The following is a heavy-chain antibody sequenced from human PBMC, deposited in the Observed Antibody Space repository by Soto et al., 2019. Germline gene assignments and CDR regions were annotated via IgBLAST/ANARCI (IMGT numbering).Heavy chain of an antibody. J-gene: IGHJ6*02. CDR2: IYYSGST. D-gene: IGHD3-10*01. Sequence: PSETLSLTCTVSGGSISSGGYYWSWIRQHPGKGLEWIGYIYYSGSTYYNPSLKSRVTISVDTSKNQFSLKLSSVTAADTAVYYCAGQPSAGSYYDLGSYYYYYGMDVWGQGTTVTVSS. CDR3: AGQPSAGSYYDLGSYYYYYGMDV. V-gene: IGHV4-31*03. CDR1: GGSISSGGYY.